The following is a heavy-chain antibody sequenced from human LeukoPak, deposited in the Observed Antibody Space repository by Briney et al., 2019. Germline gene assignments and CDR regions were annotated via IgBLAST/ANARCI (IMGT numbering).Heavy chain of an antibody. CDR3: AKNTGSSYY. D-gene: IGHD2/OR15-2a*01. V-gene: IGHV4-34*01. Sequence: SETLSPTCAVYGGSFSGYYWSWIRQPPGKGLEWIGEINHSGSTNYNPSLKSRVTISVDTSKNQFSLKLTSVTDADTALYYCAKNTGSSYYWGQGILVTVSS. CDR1: GGSFSGYY. J-gene: IGHJ4*02. CDR2: INHSGST.